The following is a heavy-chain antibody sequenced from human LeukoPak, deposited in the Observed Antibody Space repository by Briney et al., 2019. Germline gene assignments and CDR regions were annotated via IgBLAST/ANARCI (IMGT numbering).Heavy chain of an antibody. Sequence: SETLSLTCTVSGVSISSYYWGWIRQPAGKGLEWIGRIYTNGSTNYNPSLKSRVTMSVDTSKNQFSLKLSSVTAADTAVYYCAGVLWFGEWNWYFDLWGRGTLVTVSS. J-gene: IGHJ2*01. V-gene: IGHV4-4*07. CDR2: IYTNGST. CDR1: GVSISSYY. CDR3: AGVLWFGEWNWYFDL. D-gene: IGHD3-10*01.